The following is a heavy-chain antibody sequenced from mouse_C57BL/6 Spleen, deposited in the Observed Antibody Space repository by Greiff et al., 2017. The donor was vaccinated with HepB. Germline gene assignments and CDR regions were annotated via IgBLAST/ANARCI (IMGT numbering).Heavy chain of an antibody. CDR2: ISSGGDYI. J-gene: IGHJ4*01. D-gene: IGHD2-4*01. V-gene: IGHV5-9-1*02. CDR3: TRGGLRRGNYAMDY. Sequence: DVHLVESGEGLVKPGGSLKLSCAASGFTFSSYAMSWVRQTPEKRLEWVAYISSGGDYIYYADTVKGRFTISRDNARNTLYLQMSSLKSEDTAMYYCTRGGLRRGNYAMDYWGQGTSVTVSS. CDR1: GFTFSSYA.